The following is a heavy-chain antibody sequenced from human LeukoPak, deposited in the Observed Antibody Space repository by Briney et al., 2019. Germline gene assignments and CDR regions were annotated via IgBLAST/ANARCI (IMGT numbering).Heavy chain of an antibody. CDR3: ATGGNFYYSH. CDR1: GYAVSREA. J-gene: IGHJ1*01. D-gene: IGHD4-11*01. CDR2: AYGDGSSQ. V-gene: IGHV3-33*01. Sequence: GGPLSLSWAASGYAVSREAMHRVRQAPGKGREWVAVAYGDGSSQYYADSVKGRFSISKDISKNTLSLQMNSLRAEDTAVYSCATGGNFYYSHWGQGTLVTVSS.